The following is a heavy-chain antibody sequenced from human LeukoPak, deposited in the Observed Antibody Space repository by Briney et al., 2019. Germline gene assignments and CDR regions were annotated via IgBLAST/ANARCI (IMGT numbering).Heavy chain of an antibody. V-gene: IGHV3-30*02. CDR2: IRYDGSNK. J-gene: IGHJ6*03. CDR1: GFTFSSYG. D-gene: IGHD2-2*02. Sequence: PGGSLRLSCAASGFTFSSYGMHWVRQAPGKGLEWVAFIRYDGSNKYYADSVKGRFTISRDNSKNTLYLQMNSLRAEDTAVYYCAKDPPCSSTSCYRLHYMDVWGKGTTVTISS. CDR3: AKDPPCSSTSCYRLHYMDV.